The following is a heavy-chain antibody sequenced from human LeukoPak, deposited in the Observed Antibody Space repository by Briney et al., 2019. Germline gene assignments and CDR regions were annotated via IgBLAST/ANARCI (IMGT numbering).Heavy chain of an antibody. D-gene: IGHD3-3*01. CDR1: GFTFSSYG. CDR2: IWYDGSNK. Sequence: PGGSLRLSCAASGFTFSSYGMYWVRQAPGKGLEWVAVIWYDGSNKYYADSVKGRFTISRDNSKNTLYLQMNSLRAEDTAVYYCAKEDGDDFWSGYYPSFDYWGQGTLVTVSS. J-gene: IGHJ4*02. CDR3: AKEDGDDFWSGYYPSFDY. V-gene: IGHV3-33*06.